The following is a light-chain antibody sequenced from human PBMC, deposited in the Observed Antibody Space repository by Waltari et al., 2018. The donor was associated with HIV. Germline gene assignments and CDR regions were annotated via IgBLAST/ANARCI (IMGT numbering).Light chain of an antibody. V-gene: IGKV1-5*03. CDR3: QQYNSYLYT. J-gene: IGKJ2*01. Sequence: EIQINQSPSTLSATVRKRDTTTCRASQSISSWLAWYQQKPGKAPKLLIQKASSLESGVPSRFSGSVSGTEFTLTISSLQPDDFATYYCQQYNSYLYTFGQGTKLEIK. CDR1: QSISSW. CDR2: KAS.